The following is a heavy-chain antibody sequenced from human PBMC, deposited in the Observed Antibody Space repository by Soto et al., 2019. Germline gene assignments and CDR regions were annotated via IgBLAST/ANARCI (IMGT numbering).Heavy chain of an antibody. CDR1: GFTFSSYG. CDR2: IWYDGSNK. V-gene: IGHV3-33*01. Sequence: QVQLVESGGGVVQPGRSLRLSCAASGFTFSSYGMHWVRQAPGKGLEWVAVIWYDGSNKYYADSVKGRFTISRDNSKNSLYRQMNSVRAGGRAVYYGARAFMIVVFMGGRAVGGKGPTVPVPS. D-gene: IGHD3-22*01. CDR3: ARAFMIVVFMGGRAV. J-gene: IGHJ6*04.